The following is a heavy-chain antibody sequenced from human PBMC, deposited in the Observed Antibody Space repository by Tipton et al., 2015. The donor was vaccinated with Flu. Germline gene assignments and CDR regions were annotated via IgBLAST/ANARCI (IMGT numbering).Heavy chain of an antibody. CDR2: SSGSSGNT. D-gene: IGHD3-22*01. CDR3: ARGFGGYFDDTSGYYHDF. V-gene: IGHV4-59*12. J-gene: IGHJ4*02. CDR1: GGSISDYY. Sequence: TLSLTCTVSGGSISDYYRSWIRQPPGKGLVWIAYSSGSSGNTNYNPSLKSRGTISVDTSKNQFSLRLSSVTAAYTAVYYCARGFGGYFDDTSGYYHDFWGQGAQVTVSS.